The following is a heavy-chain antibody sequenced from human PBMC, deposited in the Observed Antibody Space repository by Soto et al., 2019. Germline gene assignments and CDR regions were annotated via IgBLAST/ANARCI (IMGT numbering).Heavy chain of an antibody. CDR1: GGTFSRHA. J-gene: IGHJ4*02. CDR2: IIPIFGTA. D-gene: IGHD3-22*01. V-gene: IGHV1-69*01. CDR3: ARGWGYDSNDYYYAY. Sequence: QVQLVQSGAEVRKPGSSVKVSCKASGGTFSRHAISWVRQAPGQVLEWVGGIIPIFGTANHAQKFQGRVTIIADESTSTVYMELSSLRSEDTAMYYCARGWGYDSNDYYYAYWGQGTLVIVSS.